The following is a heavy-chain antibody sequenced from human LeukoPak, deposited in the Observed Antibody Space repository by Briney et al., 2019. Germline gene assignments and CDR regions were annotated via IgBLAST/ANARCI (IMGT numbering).Heavy chain of an antibody. Sequence: GASVKVSCKASGGTFSSYAISWVRQAPGQGLEWMGGIIPIFGTANYAQKFQGRVTITADKSTSTAYMELSSLRSEDTAVYYCAREVLRYFDWSTPGYFDYWGQGTLVTVSS. CDR2: IIPIFGTA. J-gene: IGHJ4*02. CDR1: GGTFSSYA. CDR3: AREVLRYFDWSTPGYFDY. V-gene: IGHV1-69*06. D-gene: IGHD3-9*01.